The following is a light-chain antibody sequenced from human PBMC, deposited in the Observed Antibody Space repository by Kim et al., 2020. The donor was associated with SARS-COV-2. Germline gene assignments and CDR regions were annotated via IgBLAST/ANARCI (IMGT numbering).Light chain of an antibody. J-gene: IGKJ2*01. CDR1: QSISTY. Sequence: DIQMTQSPSSLSAILGDRVTITCRASQSISTYLNWYQHKPGEAPKLLIYAAFSLQSGVPSRFSGSGSGTDFSLTISSLQPGEFATYYGQQSYSTPRTLGQGTRREI. CDR3: QQSYSTPRT. V-gene: IGKV1-39*01. CDR2: AAF.